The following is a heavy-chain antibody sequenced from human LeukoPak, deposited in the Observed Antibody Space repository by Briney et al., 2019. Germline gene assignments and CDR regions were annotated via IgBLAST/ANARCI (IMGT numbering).Heavy chain of an antibody. CDR1: GYTFTSYY. V-gene: IGHV7-4-1*02. J-gene: IGHJ4*02. Sequence: ASVKVSCKASGYTFTSYYMHWVRQAPGQGLEWMGLINTNTGNPTYAQGFTGRFVFSLDTSVSTAYLQISSLKAEDTAVYYCAREYYGFGYWGQGTLVTVSS. CDR2: INTNTGNP. D-gene: IGHD2/OR15-2a*01. CDR3: AREYYGFGY.